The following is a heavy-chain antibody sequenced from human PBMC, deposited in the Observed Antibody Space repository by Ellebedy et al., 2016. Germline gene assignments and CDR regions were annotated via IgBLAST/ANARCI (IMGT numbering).Heavy chain of an antibody. V-gene: IGHV3-7*01. CDR3: SKSFDS. J-gene: IGHJ4*02. CDR1: GFAFGNFW. Sequence: GESLKISXEGSGFAFGNFWMNWVRQAPGKGLEWVANIRPDGGEVNYLDSVRGRFTISRDNAKNSLFLQMDSLRAEDTALYYCSKSFDSWGQGTQVTVSS. CDR2: IRPDGGEV.